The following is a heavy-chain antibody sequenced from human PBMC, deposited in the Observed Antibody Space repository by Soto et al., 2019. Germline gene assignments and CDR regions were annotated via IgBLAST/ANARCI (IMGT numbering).Heavy chain of an antibody. CDR1: GFTFSNYA. CDR3: AKDLQGVVGGYFDY. D-gene: IGHD2-21*01. J-gene: IGHJ4*02. CDR2: ISNSGDST. V-gene: IGHV3-23*01. Sequence: GGSLRLSCAASGFTFSNYAMGWFREAPGKGLQWVSDISNSGDSTHYADSVKGRFTVSRDNSKNTLYLQMNSLRTEDTAVYYCAKDLQGVVGGYFDYWGQGTLVTVSS.